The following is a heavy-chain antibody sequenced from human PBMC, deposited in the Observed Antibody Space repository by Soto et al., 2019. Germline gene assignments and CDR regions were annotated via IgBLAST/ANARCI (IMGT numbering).Heavy chain of an antibody. D-gene: IGHD2-2*01. Sequence: EVQLLESGGGLVQPGGSLRLSCAASGFTFSSYAMSWVRQAPGKGLEWVSAISGSGGSTYYADSVKGRFIISRDNSKNTLYLHMNSLRAEDTAVYYCAKGGSTSCYTAGDYWGQGTLVTVSS. CDR2: ISGSGGST. CDR3: AKGGSTSCYTAGDY. CDR1: GFTFSSYA. V-gene: IGHV3-23*01. J-gene: IGHJ4*02.